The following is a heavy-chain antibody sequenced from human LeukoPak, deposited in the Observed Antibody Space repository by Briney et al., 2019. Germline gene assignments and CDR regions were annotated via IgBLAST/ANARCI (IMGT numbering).Heavy chain of an antibody. Sequence: PSETLSLTCTVFGGSISSHYWSWIRQPPGKGLEWIGYIYYSGSTNYNPSLKSRVTISVDTSKNQFSLKLSSVTAADTAVYYCARGNTIFTYYYMDVWGKGTTVTVSS. D-gene: IGHD3-3*01. J-gene: IGHJ6*03. CDR3: ARGNTIFTYYYMDV. CDR1: GGSISSHY. V-gene: IGHV4-59*11. CDR2: IYYSGST.